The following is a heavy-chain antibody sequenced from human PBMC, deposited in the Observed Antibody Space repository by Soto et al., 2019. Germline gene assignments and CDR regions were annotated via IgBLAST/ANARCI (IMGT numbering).Heavy chain of an antibody. D-gene: IGHD5-12*01. CDR3: ARRGRRWLQSGEISYFDY. CDR1: GGSISSYY. Sequence: QVQLQESGPGLVKPSETLSLTCTVSGGSISSYYWSWIRQPPGKGLEWIGYIYYSGSTNYNPSLKSRVTISVDTSKNQFSLKLSSVTAADTAVYYCARRGRRWLQSGEISYFDYWGQGTLVTVSS. CDR2: IYYSGST. V-gene: IGHV4-59*01. J-gene: IGHJ4*02.